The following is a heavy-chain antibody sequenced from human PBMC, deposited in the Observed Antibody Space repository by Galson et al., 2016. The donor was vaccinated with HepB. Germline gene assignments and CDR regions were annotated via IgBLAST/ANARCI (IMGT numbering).Heavy chain of an antibody. CDR2: VSGTGTGT. Sequence: SLRLSCAASGFTFSSYAMSWVRQVPGMGLEWVATVSGTGTGTYYADSVKGRFSISRDNSNNTLYLDMNRLRADDSAAYFCAKDGILPGYYPDAFDVWGQETRVLVSP. CDR3: AKDGILPGYYPDAFDV. V-gene: IGHV3-23*01. D-gene: IGHD3-9*01. CDR1: GFTFSSYA. J-gene: IGHJ3*01.